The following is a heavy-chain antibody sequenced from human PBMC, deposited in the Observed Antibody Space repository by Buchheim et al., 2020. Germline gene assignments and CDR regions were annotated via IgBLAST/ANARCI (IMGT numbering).Heavy chain of an antibody. CDR3: ARDPGGSGQSLGGMDV. CDR2: IWYDGSNK. D-gene: IGHD6-19*01. CDR1: GFTFSSYG. V-gene: IGHV3-33*01. J-gene: IGHJ6*02. Sequence: QVQLVESGGGVVQPGRSLRLSCAASGFTFSSYGMHWVRQAPGKGLEWVAVIWYDGSNKYYADSVKGRFTISRDNSKNTLYLQMNSLRAEDTAVYYCARDPGGSGQSLGGMDVWGQGTT.